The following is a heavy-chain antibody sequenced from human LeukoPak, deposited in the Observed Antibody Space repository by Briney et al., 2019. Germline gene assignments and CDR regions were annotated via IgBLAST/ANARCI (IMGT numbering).Heavy chain of an antibody. CDR3: ARDRDDFWTYYMDV. CDR1: GGSISSYS. Sequence: PSETLSLTCTVSGGSISSYSWSWIRQPPGKGLEWIGYIYYSGSTNYNPSLKSRVTISVDTSKNQFSLKLSSVTAADTAVYYCARDRDDFWTYYMDVWGKGTTVTVSS. CDR2: IYYSGST. J-gene: IGHJ6*03. V-gene: IGHV4-59*12. D-gene: IGHD3-3*01.